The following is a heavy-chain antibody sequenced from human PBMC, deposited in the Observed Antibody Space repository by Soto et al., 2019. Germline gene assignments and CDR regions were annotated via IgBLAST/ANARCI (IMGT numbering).Heavy chain of an antibody. D-gene: IGHD3-10*01. Sequence: ASVKVSCKASGGTFSSYTISWVRQAPGQGLEWMGRIIPILPITNYAQKFQGRVTITADKSTGTAYMELSSLRSEDTAVYYCAPDPVRGVTWGFDSWGPGTLVTVSS. V-gene: IGHV1-69*02. CDR3: APDPVRGVTWGFDS. J-gene: IGHJ4*02. CDR2: IIPILPIT. CDR1: GGTFSSYT.